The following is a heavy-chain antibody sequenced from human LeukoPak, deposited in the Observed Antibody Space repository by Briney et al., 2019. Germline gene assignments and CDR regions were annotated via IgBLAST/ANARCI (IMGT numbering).Heavy chain of an antibody. CDR2: ISYDGSNK. Sequence: PGRSLRLSCAASGFTFSSYGMHWVRQAPGKGLEWVAVISYDGSNKYYADSVKGRFTISRDNSKNTLYLQMNSLRAEDTAVYYCAKDRSVTTLYYFDYWGQGTLVTVSS. CDR3: AKDRSVTTLYYFDY. CDR1: GFTFSSYG. J-gene: IGHJ4*02. V-gene: IGHV3-30*18. D-gene: IGHD4-17*01.